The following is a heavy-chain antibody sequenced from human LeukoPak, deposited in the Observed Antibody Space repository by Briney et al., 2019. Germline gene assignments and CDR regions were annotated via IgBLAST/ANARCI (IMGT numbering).Heavy chain of an antibody. Sequence: PSETLSLTCTVSGGSISSGSDSWSWIRQPAGKGLEWIGRIYTSGSTNYNPSLKSRVTISVDTSKNQFSLKLSSVTAADTAVYYCARQFILTGYYSYYYYYGMDVWGQGTTVTVSS. V-gene: IGHV4-61*02. CDR3: ARQFILTGYYSYYYYYGMDV. J-gene: IGHJ6*02. D-gene: IGHD3-9*01. CDR2: IYTSGST. CDR1: GGSISSGSDS.